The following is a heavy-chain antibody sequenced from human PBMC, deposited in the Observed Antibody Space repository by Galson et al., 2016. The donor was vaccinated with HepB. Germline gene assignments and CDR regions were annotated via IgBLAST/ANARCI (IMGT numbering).Heavy chain of an antibody. Sequence: SLRLSCAASGFIFNTYSMNWVRQAPGKGLEWVSYITSTSSTIYYADSVKGRFTVSRDNAKNSVYLQMNSLRAEDTAVYYCARENYYGSENYDNEETFSIDYWGQGTLVTVSS. J-gene: IGHJ4*02. V-gene: IGHV3-48*04. D-gene: IGHD3-10*01. CDR3: ARENYYGSENYDNEETFSIDY. CDR2: ITSTSSTI. CDR1: GFIFNTYS.